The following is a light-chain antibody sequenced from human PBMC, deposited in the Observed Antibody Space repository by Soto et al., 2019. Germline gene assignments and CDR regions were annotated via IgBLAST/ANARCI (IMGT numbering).Light chain of an antibody. J-gene: IGLJ1*01. Sequence: QSVLTQPASVSGSPGQSITLSCTGTSSDVGGYNYVSLYQHHSAKAPKLIIFDVSIRPSGVFIRSSGSKSDNTASLSIAGLKPDDEANYHCTSYTTSNTRQIVFGTGAKVTV. CDR1: SSDVGGYNY. V-gene: IGLV2-14*03. CDR3: TSYTTSNTRQIV. CDR2: DVS.